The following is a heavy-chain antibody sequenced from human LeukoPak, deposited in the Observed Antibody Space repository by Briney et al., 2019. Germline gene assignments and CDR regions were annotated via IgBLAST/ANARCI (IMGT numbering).Heavy chain of an antibody. V-gene: IGHV3-30*01. CDR2: ISYDGSNK. CDR1: GFTFSSYA. Sequence: GGSLGLSCAASGFTFSSYAMHWVRQAPGKGLEWVAVISYDGSNKYYADSAKGRFTISRDNSKNTLYLQMNSLRAEDTAVYYCARDKHIVVVTAIGYWGQGTLVTVSS. D-gene: IGHD2-21*02. CDR3: ARDKHIVVVTAIGY. J-gene: IGHJ4*02.